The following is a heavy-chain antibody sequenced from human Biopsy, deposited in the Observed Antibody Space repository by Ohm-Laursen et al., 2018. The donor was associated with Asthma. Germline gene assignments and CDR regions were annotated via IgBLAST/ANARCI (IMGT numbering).Heavy chain of an antibody. D-gene: IGHD3-22*01. Sequence: ETLSLTCAASGFADSRDHMFWVRQAPGKGLEGVSVIYSGGTSHTADSVRGRFTISRDYSKNTLYLQMHSLRAEDTAVYYCARGDSSNWSHYYFDYWGQGTLVTVSS. CDR3: ARGDSSNWSHYYFDY. J-gene: IGHJ4*02. CDR1: GFADSRDH. CDR2: IYSGGTS. V-gene: IGHV3-53*01.